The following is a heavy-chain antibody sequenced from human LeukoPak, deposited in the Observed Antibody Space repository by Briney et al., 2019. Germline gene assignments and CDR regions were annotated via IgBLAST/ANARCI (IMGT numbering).Heavy chain of an antibody. CDR1: VCTLTNQA. V-gene: IGHV7-4-1*02. CDR2: INTNTGKP. Sequence: GASVKVSCQASVCTLTNQARNWLRQAPARALDWVGGINTNTGKPTYAQGFTGRFVFSLDTSVSTAYLQITSLKAEDTAVYYCARGRRTDTMVRGVQDYWGQGTLVTVSS. CDR3: ARGRRTDTMVRGVQDY. D-gene: IGHD3-10*01. J-gene: IGHJ4*02.